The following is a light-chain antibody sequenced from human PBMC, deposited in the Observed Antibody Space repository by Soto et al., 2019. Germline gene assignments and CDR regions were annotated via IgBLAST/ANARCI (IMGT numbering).Light chain of an antibody. V-gene: IGLV2-14*01. CDR1: SSDVGGYNY. J-gene: IGLJ1*01. Sequence: QSVLTQPASVSGSPGRSITISCTGTSSDVGGYNYVSWYQQHPGKAPKLMIYDVSNRPSGVSNRFSGSKSGNTASLTISGLQAEDEADYYCSSYTSSSSLFYVFGTGNKVTVL. CDR3: SSYTSSSSLFYV. CDR2: DVS.